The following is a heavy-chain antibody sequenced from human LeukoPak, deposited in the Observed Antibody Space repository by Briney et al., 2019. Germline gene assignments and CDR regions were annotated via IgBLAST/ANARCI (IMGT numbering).Heavy chain of an antibody. CDR3: ARDLLYGDYGEVAFDT. D-gene: IGHD4-17*01. CDR1: GYTFTSYD. CDR2: MNPNSGNT. V-gene: IGHV1-8*03. J-gene: IGHJ3*02. Sequence: GASVKVSCKASGYTFTSYDINWVRQATGQGLEWMGWMNPNSGNTGYAQKFQGRVTITRNTSISTAYMELSSLRSEDTAVYYCARDLLYGDYGEVAFDTWGQGTMVTVSS.